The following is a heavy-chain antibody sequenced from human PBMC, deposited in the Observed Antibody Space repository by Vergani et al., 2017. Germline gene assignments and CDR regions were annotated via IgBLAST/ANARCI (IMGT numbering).Heavy chain of an antibody. CDR3: AREYCTNVVCYSYXFDY. Sequence: EVQLVESGGGLVKPGGSLRLSCAASGFTFSAYSMSWVRQAPGKGLEWASSISSSGTYIYYADSVKGRFTISRDNAKNSLYLQMNSLRAEDTAVYYCAREYCTNVVCYSYXFDYWGQGTLVTVSS. D-gene: IGHD2-8*01. V-gene: IGHV3-21*01. J-gene: IGHJ4*02. CDR1: GFTFSAYS. CDR2: ISSSGTYI.